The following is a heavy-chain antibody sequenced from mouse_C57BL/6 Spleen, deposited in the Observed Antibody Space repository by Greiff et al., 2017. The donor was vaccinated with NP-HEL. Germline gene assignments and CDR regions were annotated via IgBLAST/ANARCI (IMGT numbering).Heavy chain of an antibody. CDR2: INYDGSST. V-gene: IGHV5-16*01. Sequence: EVQLVESEGGLVQPGSSMKLSCTASGFTFSDYYMAWVRQVPEKGLEWVANINYDGSSTYYLDSLKSRFIISRDNAKNILYLQMSSLKSEDTATYYCARDKGGRWYFDVWGTGTTVTVSS. D-gene: IGHD3-3*01. J-gene: IGHJ1*03. CDR3: ARDKGGRWYFDV. CDR1: GFTFSDYY.